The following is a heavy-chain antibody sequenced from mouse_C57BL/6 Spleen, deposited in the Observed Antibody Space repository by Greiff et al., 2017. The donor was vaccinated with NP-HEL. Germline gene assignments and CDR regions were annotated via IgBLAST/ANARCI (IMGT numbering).Heavy chain of an antibody. V-gene: IGHV1-82*01. Sequence: QVQLQQSGPELVKPGASVKISCKASGYAFSSSWMNWVKQRPGKGLEWIGRIYPGDGDTNYNGKFKGKATLTADQSSSTAYMQLSSLTSEDSAVYFCASYYDYDFDYWGQGTTLTVSS. CDR2: IYPGDGDT. CDR3: ASYYDYDFDY. CDR1: GYAFSSSW. D-gene: IGHD2-4*01. J-gene: IGHJ2*01.